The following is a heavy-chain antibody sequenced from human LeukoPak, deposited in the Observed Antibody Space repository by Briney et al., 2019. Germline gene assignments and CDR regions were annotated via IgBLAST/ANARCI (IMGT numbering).Heavy chain of an antibody. CDR2: ISSSSSYI. Sequence: GGSLRLSCAASGFTFSSYSMNWVRQAPGKGLEWVSSISSSSSYIYYADSVKGRFTISRDNAKNSLYPQMNSLRAEDTAVYYCARVGYCSSTSCYAVGWGQGTLVTVSS. J-gene: IGHJ4*02. CDR3: ARVGYCSSTSCYAVG. D-gene: IGHD2-2*03. CDR1: GFTFSSYS. V-gene: IGHV3-21*01.